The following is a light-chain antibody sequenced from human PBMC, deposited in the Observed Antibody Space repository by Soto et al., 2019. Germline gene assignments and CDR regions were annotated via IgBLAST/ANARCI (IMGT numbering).Light chain of an antibody. CDR2: DVS. V-gene: IGLV2-11*01. J-gene: IGLJ3*02. CDR1: STDVGGYNY. CDR3: CSYAGGYTWV. Sequence: QSVLTQPRSVSASPGQSVTISCTGASTDVGGYNYVSWYQQYPGKSPKLIIFDVSKRPSGAPHRFSGSKSGNTASLTISGLQTEDESDYYCCSYAGGYTWVFGGGTQLTVL.